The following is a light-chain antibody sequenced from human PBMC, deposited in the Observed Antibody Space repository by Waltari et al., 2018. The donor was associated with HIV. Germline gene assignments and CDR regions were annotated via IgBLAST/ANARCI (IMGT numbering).Light chain of an antibody. CDR3: GTWDSSLGAVV. CDR2: DTG. J-gene: IGLJ2*01. Sequence: QSVLTQPPSVSAAPGHKVTISCSGGSSNIGRNSVFWYQQLPATAPKHLIFDTGERPTGITYRFSGSNSGTSATLGITGLQTGDEADYYCGTWDSSLGAVVFGGGTKLTVL. V-gene: IGLV1-51*01. CDR1: SSNIGRNS.